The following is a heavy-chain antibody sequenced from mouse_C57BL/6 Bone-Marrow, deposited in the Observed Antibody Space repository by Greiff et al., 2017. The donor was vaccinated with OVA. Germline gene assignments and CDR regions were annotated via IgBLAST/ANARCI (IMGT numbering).Heavy chain of an antibody. D-gene: IGHD1-1*01. CDR1: GYTFTSYG. CDR2: IHPNSGST. J-gene: IGHJ3*01. CDR3: ARGDYYGSSWGCAY. Sequence: QVQLQQPGAELVKPGASVKLSCKASGYTFTSYGMHWVKQRPGQGLEWIGMIHPNSGSTNYNEKFKSKATLTVDKSSSTAYMQLSSLTSEDSAVYYCARGDYYGSSWGCAYWGQGTLVTVSA. V-gene: IGHV1-64*01.